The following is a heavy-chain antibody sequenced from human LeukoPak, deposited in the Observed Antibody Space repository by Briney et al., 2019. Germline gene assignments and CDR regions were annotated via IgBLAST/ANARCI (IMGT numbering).Heavy chain of an antibody. D-gene: IGHD5-12*01. CDR2: ISSSSSYI. V-gene: IGHV3-21*01. Sequence: GGSLRLSCAASGFTFSRYSMNWVREAPGKGLEWVSSISSSSSYIYYADSVKGRFTISRDNAKNSLYLQMNSLRAEDTAVYYCARDGGGYDGNYWGQGTLVTVSS. CDR1: GFTFSRYS. J-gene: IGHJ4*02. CDR3: ARDGGGYDGNY.